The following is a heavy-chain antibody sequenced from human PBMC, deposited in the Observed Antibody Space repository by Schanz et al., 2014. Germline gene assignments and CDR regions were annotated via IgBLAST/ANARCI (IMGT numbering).Heavy chain of an antibody. J-gene: IGHJ4*02. CDR1: GASISSNNW. D-gene: IGHD4-17*01. CDR3: ARRIWDGDYYCFDY. Sequence: QVQLQESGPGLLKPSGTLSLTCAVSGASISSNNWWTWVRPSPGKGLDWIGEIFHTGSTKYNPSLRIRVTVSVDKPKNQFALKLNSATAADTAVYYCARRIWDGDYYCFDYWGQGTLVTVSS. V-gene: IGHV4-4*02. CDR2: IFHTGST.